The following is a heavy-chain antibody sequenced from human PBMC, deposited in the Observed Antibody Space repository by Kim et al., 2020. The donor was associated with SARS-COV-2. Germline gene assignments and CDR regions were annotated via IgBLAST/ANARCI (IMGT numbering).Heavy chain of an antibody. V-gene: IGHV4-4*02. CDR1: GGSISSSNC. CDR2: IYHHRRT. J-gene: IGHJ5*01. Sequence: SETLSLTCAVSGGSISSSNCWSWLRQHPGKGLVWSGEIYHHRRTTYNTSPQSRLTTIADKCKKQYSPQQLSATTAAPAAYYCATGDVRATACILITCYN. CDR3: ATGDVRATACILITCYN. D-gene: IGHD3-16*01.